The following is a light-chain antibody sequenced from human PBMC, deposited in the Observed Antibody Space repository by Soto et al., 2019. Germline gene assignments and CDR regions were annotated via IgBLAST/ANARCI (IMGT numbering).Light chain of an antibody. Sequence: EIVLTQSPGTLSLSPGERAALSCRASRSVASRYLAWYQQKPGQAPRLLIYGASSRATGIPERFSGSGSGTDFTLNISRLEPEDFAVYHCHQYGYSPNTFGQGTKLEIK. J-gene: IGKJ2*01. CDR3: HQYGYSPNT. CDR1: RSVASRY. V-gene: IGKV3-20*01. CDR2: GAS.